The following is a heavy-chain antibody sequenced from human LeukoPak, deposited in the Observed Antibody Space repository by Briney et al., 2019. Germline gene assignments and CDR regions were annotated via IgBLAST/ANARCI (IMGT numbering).Heavy chain of an antibody. V-gene: IGHV4-38-2*02. D-gene: IGHD3-10*01. J-gene: IGHJ4*02. Sequence: SETLSLTCAVSGYSISSGYYWGWIRQPPGKGLEWIGSIYHSGSTYYNPSLKSRATISVDTSKNQFSLKLSSVTAADTAVYYCARDQCFGENLDYWGQGTLVTVSS. CDR3: ARDQCFGENLDY. CDR1: GYSISSGYY. CDR2: IYHSGST.